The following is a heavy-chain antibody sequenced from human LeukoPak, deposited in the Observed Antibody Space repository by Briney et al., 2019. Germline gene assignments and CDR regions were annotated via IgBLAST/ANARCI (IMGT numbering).Heavy chain of an antibody. CDR1: GYTLTELS. J-gene: IGHJ4*02. V-gene: IGHV1-24*01. D-gene: IGHD1-26*01. CDR2: FDPEDGET. CDR3: ATVRWELPGHFDY. Sequence: ASVKVSCKVSGYTLTELSMHWVRQAPGKGLEWMGGFDPEDGETTYAQKFQGRVTMTEDTSTDTAYMELSSLRSEDTAVHYCATVRWELPGHFDYWGQGTLVTVSS.